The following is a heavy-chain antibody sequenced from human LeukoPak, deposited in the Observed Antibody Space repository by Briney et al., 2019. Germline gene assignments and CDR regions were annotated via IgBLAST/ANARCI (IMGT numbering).Heavy chain of an antibody. V-gene: IGHV3-23*01. J-gene: IGHJ4*02. CDR2: ITDTGGDT. CDR3: AKGSSSSRPYYFDH. Sequence: GGSLRLSCAASGFTFNSYAMSWVRQAPGKGLEWVLAITDTGGDTYHADSVKGRFTISRDNSKNTLYLQMNSLRAEDTATYYCAKGSSSSRPYYFDHWAPGTLVTVSS. CDR1: GFTFNSYA. D-gene: IGHD6-6*01.